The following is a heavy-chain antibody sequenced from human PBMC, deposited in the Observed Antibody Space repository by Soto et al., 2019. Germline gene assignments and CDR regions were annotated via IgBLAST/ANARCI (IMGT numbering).Heavy chain of an antibody. V-gene: IGHV1-3*01. CDR3: ARVLLVVLLAATRLEYGMDV. CDR1: GYTFTSYA. CDR2: INAGNGNT. Sequence: ASVKVSCKASGYTFTSYAMHWVRQAPGQRLEWMGWINAGNGNTKYSQKFQGRVTITRDTSASTAYMELSSLRSEDTAVYYCARVLLVVLLAATRLEYGMDVWGQGTTVTVS. J-gene: IGHJ6*02. D-gene: IGHD2-15*01.